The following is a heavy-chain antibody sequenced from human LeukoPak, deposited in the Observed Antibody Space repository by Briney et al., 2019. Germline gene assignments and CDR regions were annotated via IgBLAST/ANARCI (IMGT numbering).Heavy chain of an antibody. CDR1: GGSISSHY. J-gene: IGHJ3*02. CDR3: ARGTYYDFWSGYSSDI. CDR2: IYYSGST. Sequence: SETLSLTCTVSGGSISSHYWSWIRQPPGKGPEWIGYIYYSGSTNYNPSLKSRVTISVDTSKNQFSLKLSSVTAADTAVYYCARGTYYDFWSGYSSDIWGQGTMVTVSS. V-gene: IGHV4-59*11. D-gene: IGHD3-3*01.